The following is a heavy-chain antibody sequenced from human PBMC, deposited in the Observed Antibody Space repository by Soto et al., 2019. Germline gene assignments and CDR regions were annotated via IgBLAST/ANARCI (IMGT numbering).Heavy chain of an antibody. D-gene: IGHD6-13*01. V-gene: IGHV1-69*02. J-gene: IGHJ6*02. CDR3: ARVAAAAGDYGMDV. CDR2: IIPILGIA. CDR1: GGTFSSYT. Sequence: QVQLVQSGAEVKKPGSSVKVSCKASGGTFSSYTISWVRQAPGQGLEWMGRIIPILGIANYAQKFQGRVTITADTSTSTAYMELSSLRSDDTAVYYCARVAAAAGDYGMDVGGQGTTVTVSS.